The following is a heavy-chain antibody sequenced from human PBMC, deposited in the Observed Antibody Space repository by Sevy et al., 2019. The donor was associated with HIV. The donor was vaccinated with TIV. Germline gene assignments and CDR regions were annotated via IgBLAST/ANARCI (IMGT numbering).Heavy chain of an antibody. Sequence: GGSLRLSCPASGFTFSTYAMHWVRQAPGKGLEWVAIISSDGNNKFYADSVKGLFTISRDNSKNTLYLQMNSLRAEDTAIYYCAKPLYFYDGNGYYLDYWGQGTLVTVSS. V-gene: IGHV3-30*18. CDR3: AKPLYFYDGNGYYLDY. CDR1: GFTFSTYA. J-gene: IGHJ4*02. CDR2: ISSDGNNK. D-gene: IGHD3-22*01.